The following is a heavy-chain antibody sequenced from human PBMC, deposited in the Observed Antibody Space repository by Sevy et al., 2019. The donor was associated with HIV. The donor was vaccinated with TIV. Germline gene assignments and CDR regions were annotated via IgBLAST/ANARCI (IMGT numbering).Heavy chain of an antibody. CDR2: ISAYNGNT. D-gene: IGHD2-2*01. Sequence: ASVKVSCKASGYTFTSYGISWVRQAPGQGLEWMGWISAYNGNTNYAQKLQGRVTMTTDTSTSTAFMELRSQRSDDTSVYYCARDLGYCSSTSCYNWCDPWGQGTLVTVSS. J-gene: IGHJ5*02. CDR3: ARDLGYCSSTSCYNWCDP. V-gene: IGHV1-18*01. CDR1: GYTFTSYG.